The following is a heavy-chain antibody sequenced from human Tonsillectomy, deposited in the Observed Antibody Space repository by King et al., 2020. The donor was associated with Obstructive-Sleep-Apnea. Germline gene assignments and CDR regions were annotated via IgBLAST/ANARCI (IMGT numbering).Heavy chain of an antibody. CDR2: ISSNGGST. J-gene: IGHJ4*02. V-gene: IGHV3-64*01. CDR3: ARGHNFDY. CDR1: GFTFSSYA. Sequence: VQLVESGGGLVQPGGSLRLSCAASGFTFSSYAMHWVRQAPGKGLEYVSAISSNGGSTNYANSVKGRFTISKDNSKNTLYLQMGSLRAEDMAVYYCARGHNFDYWGQGTLVTVSS.